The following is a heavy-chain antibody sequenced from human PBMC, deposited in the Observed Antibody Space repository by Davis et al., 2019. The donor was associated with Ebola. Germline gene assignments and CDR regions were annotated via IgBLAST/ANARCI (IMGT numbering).Heavy chain of an antibody. CDR2: MNPNSGNT. CDR1: GYTFTSYD. V-gene: IGHV1-8*03. J-gene: IGHJ6*02. D-gene: IGHD2-2*02. CDR3: ARSYCSSTSCYMGYYYYYGMDV. Sequence: ASVKVSCKASGYTFTSYDINWVRQATGQGLEWMGWMNPNSGNTGYAQKFQGRVTITRNTSISTAYMELSSLRSEDTAVYYCARSYCSSTSCYMGYYYYYGMDVWGQGTTVTVSS.